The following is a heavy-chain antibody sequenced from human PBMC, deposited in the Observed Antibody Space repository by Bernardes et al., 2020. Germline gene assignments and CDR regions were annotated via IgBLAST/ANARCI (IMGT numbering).Heavy chain of an antibody. CDR3: AKGGVGPTGQHGFDI. J-gene: IGHJ3*02. Sequence: GGSLRLSCAASGFTFSNFAMSWVRQAPGKGLEWVSTISGAGSNTFYADSVKGRFTISRDNSKNTLILQMNNLGAEDTAFFYCAKGGVGPTGQHGFDIWGQGTMVTVSS. CDR1: GFTFSNFA. D-gene: IGHD1-26*01. V-gene: IGHV3-23*01. CDR2: ISGAGSNT.